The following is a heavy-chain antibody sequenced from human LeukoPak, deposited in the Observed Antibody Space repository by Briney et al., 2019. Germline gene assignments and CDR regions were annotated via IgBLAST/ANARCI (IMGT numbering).Heavy chain of an antibody. D-gene: IGHD1-26*01. Sequence: PSETLSLTCTVSRGSISNYYWGWIRQPPGKGLEWIGFFSYSGSTNYNPSLKSRVTISVDTSKNQFSLKLTSVTAADTAVYYCARDRPYSGSHGGDYWGQGTLVTVSS. CDR2: FSYSGST. CDR3: ARDRPYSGSHGGDY. CDR1: RGSISNYY. V-gene: IGHV4-59*01. J-gene: IGHJ4*02.